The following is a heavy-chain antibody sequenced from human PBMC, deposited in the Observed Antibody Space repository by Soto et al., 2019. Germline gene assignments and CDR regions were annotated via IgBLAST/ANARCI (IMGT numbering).Heavy chain of an antibody. D-gene: IGHD1-26*01. V-gene: IGHV4-38-2*01. Sequence: TCAVSGYSISSGYYWGWIRQPPGKGLEWIGSIYHSGSTYYNPSLKSRVTISVDTSKNQFSLKLSSVTAADTAVYYCARYRGYYFDYWGQGTLVTVSS. CDR1: GYSISSGYY. CDR3: ARYRGYYFDY. J-gene: IGHJ4*02. CDR2: IYHSGST.